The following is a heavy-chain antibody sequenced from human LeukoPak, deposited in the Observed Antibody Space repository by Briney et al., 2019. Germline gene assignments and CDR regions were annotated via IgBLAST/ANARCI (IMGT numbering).Heavy chain of an antibody. CDR2: IIPIFGTA. J-gene: IGHJ5*02. D-gene: IGHD2-2*01. Sequence: ASVKVSCKASGGTFSSYAISWVRQAPGQGLEWMGGIIPIFGTANYAQKFQGRVTITADESTSTAYMELRSLRSDDTAVYYCARVLIVVPAAIDPWGQGTLVTVSS. CDR3: ARVLIVVPAAIDP. CDR1: GGTFSSYA. V-gene: IGHV1-69*13.